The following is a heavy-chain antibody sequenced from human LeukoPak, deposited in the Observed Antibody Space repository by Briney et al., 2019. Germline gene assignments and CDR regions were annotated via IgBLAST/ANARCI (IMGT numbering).Heavy chain of an antibody. CDR2: IYSGGST. CDR1: GFTVSSDY. CDR3: ARGTLSHGYNLDY. J-gene: IGHJ4*02. D-gene: IGHD5-24*01. Sequence: AGSLRLSCAASGFTVSSDYMSWGRNAQGKGMEWVSVIYSGGSTYYEYSVKGRFTISRHNSKITLYLQMNSLRAEDTAVYYCARGTLSHGYNLDYWGQGTLVTVSS. V-gene: IGHV3-53*04.